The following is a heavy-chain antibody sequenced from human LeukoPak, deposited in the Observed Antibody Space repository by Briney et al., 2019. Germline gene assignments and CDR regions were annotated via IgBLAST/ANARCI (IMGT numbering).Heavy chain of an antibody. Sequence: GGSLRLSCAASGFTFSNAWMSWIRQAPGKGLEWVSYISSSGSTIYYADSVKGRFTISRDNAKNSLYLQMNSLRAEDTAVYYCARVWYYDSSGYYDYWGQGTLVTVSS. J-gene: IGHJ4*02. CDR1: GFTFSNAW. CDR2: ISSSGSTI. D-gene: IGHD3-22*01. V-gene: IGHV3-11*01. CDR3: ARVWYYDSSGYYDY.